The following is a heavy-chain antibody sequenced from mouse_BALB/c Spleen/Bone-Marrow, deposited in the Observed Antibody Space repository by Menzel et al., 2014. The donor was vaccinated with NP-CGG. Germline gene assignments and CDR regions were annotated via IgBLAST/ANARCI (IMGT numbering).Heavy chain of an antibody. CDR2: MSYSGST. CDR3: ARGRPYYFDY. Sequence: EVQLQQSGPGLVKPSQSLSLPCTVAGFSITSDYACNWIRQFPGNKLEWMGYMSYSGSTNHNPSLKSRISFTRDTSQNQFFLQLNSVTTEDTATYYCARGRPYYFDYWGQGTTLTVSS. V-gene: IGHV3-2*02. CDR1: GFSITSDYA. J-gene: IGHJ2*01.